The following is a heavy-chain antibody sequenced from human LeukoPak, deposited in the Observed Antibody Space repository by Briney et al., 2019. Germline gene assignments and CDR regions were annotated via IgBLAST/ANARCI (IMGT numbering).Heavy chain of an antibody. V-gene: IGHV1-24*01. J-gene: IGHJ5*02. CDR3: ATDLRYSSGPHWFDP. Sequence: ASVKVSCKVSGYTHTELSMHWVRQAPGKGLEWMGGFDPEDGETIYAQKFQGRVTMTEDTSTDTAYMELSSLRSEDTAVYYCATDLRYSSGPHWFDPWGQGTLVTVSS. CDR2: FDPEDGET. CDR1: GYTHTELS. D-gene: IGHD6-19*01.